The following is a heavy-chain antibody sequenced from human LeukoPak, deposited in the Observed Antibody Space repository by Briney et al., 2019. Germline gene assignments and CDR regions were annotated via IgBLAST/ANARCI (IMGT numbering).Heavy chain of an antibody. Sequence: KPGASLRLSCAASGFTFSDYYMSWIRQAPGKGLEWVSYISSSSSYTNYADSVKGRFTISRDNAKNSLYLQMNSLRAEDTAVYYCARVTGVGRYFDPSGAFDIWGQGTMVTVSS. D-gene: IGHD3-9*01. CDR1: GFTFSDYY. J-gene: IGHJ3*02. CDR3: ARVTGVGRYFDPSGAFDI. CDR2: ISSSSSYT. V-gene: IGHV3-11*06.